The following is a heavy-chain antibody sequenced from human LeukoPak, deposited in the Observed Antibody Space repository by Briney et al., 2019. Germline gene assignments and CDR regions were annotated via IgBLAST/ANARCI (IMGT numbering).Heavy chain of an antibody. CDR3: ARDRAYDYVWGSYRYIWFDP. CDR1: VDSICVGSYY. D-gene: IGHD3-16*02. V-gene: IGHV4-61*02. Sequence: SETLSLTCTVSVDSICVGSYYCSWVRQPAGGGLEWIGRIYTSGSNNYNPSLKSRVTISLDTSKNQFSLKLSSVTAADTAVYYCARDRAYDYVWGSYRYIWFDPWGQGTLVTVSS. CDR2: IYTSGSN. J-gene: IGHJ5*02.